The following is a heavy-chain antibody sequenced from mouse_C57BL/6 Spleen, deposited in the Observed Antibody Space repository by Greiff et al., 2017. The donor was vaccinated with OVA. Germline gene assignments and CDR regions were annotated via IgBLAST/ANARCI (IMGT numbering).Heavy chain of an antibody. Sequence: VQLQQSGPELVKPGASVKLSCKASGYTFTSYDINWVKQRPGQGLEWIGWFYPRDGSTKYNEKFKGKATLTVDTSSSTAYMELHSLTSEDSAVFFGARGRSYDGYYGGSDYWGKGTTLTVSS. CDR2: FYPRDGST. CDR1: GYTFTSYD. J-gene: IGHJ2*01. CDR3: ARGRSYDGYYGGSDY. D-gene: IGHD2-3*01. V-gene: IGHV1-85*01.